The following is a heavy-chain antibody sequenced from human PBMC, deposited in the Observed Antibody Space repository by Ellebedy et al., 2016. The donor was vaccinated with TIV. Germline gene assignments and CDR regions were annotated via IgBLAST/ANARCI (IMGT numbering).Heavy chain of an antibody. Sequence: AASVKVSCKASGYTFTSYGISWVRQAPGQGLEWMGWISTYNGNTNYAQKLQGRVTVTTDTSPSTAYMGLRSLRSDDTAVYYCARDTPEEVLGYFYYGMDVWGQGTTVTVSS. V-gene: IGHV1-18*01. CDR3: ARDTPEEVLGYFYYGMDV. J-gene: IGHJ6*02. CDR1: GYTFTSYG. CDR2: ISTYNGNT.